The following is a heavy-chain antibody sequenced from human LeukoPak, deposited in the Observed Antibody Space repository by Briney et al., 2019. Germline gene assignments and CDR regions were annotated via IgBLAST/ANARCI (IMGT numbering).Heavy chain of an antibody. CDR3: ARGPNDIVVVVAARYSSGCFSY. CDR1: GYTFTNYF. CDR2: INPSGGST. D-gene: IGHD2-15*01. V-gene: IGHV1-46*01. Sequence: ASVKVSCKASGYTFTNYFMHWVRQAPGQGLEWMGIINPSGGSTTYAQKFQGRVTMTRDTSTSTVYMELSSLRSEDTAVYYCARGPNDIVVVVAARYSSGCFSYWGQGTLVTVSS. J-gene: IGHJ4*02.